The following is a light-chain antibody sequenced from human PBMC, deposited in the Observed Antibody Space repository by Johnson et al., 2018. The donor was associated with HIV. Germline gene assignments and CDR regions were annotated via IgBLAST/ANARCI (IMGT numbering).Light chain of an antibody. CDR1: TSNIGSNT. CDR2: RNH. J-gene: IGLJ1*01. V-gene: IGLV1-44*01. CDR3: GTWDSSLSAGLYV. Sequence: QSVLTQPPSASETPGQRVTISCSGSTSNIGSNTVSWYQQLPGTAPKLLIYRNHQRPSGVPDRISGSKSGTSASLAISGLQAEDEADYYCGTWDSSLSAGLYVFGTGTKVTVL.